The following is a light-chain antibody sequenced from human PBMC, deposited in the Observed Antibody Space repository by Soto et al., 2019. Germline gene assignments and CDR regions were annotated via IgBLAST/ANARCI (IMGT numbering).Light chain of an antibody. J-gene: IGKJ3*01. V-gene: IGKV2-28*01. CDR3: MQDLRTPPT. CDR1: QSLLHSNGYNY. CDR2: LGS. Sequence: DIVMTQSPLSLPVTPGEPASISCRSSQSLLHSNGYNYLDWYLQKPGQSPQLLIYLGSNRASGVPDRFIGSGSGTDFTLKISRVEAEDVEVYYCMQDLRTPPTFGRGTKVDIK.